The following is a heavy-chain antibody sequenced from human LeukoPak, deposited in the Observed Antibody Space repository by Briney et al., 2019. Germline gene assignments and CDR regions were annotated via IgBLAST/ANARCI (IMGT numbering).Heavy chain of an antibody. V-gene: IGHV1-2*04. J-gene: IGHJ3*02. CDR1: GYTFTGYY. Sequence: ASVKVSCKASGYTFTGYYMHWVRQAPGQGLEWMGWINPNSGGTNYAQKFQGWVTMTRDTSISTAYMELSRLRSDDTAVYYCARVTDYYDSSGRYSPGAFDIWGQGAMVTVSS. CDR2: INPNSGGT. D-gene: IGHD3-22*01. CDR3: ARVTDYYDSSGRYSPGAFDI.